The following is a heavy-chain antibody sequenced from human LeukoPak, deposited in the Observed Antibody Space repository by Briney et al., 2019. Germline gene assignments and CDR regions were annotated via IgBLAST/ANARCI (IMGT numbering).Heavy chain of an antibody. D-gene: IGHD4/OR15-4a*01. CDR2: ISGSGGST. J-gene: IGHJ4*02. CDR3: ARRAGAYSHPYDY. Sequence: GGTLRLSCEASGFTFSRYGMSWVRQAPGKGLEWVSAISGSGGSTYYADSVKGRFTISRDNSKNTLYLQMNSLRAEDTAVYYCARRAGAYSHPYDYWGQGTLVTVSS. V-gene: IGHV3-23*01. CDR1: GFTFSRYG.